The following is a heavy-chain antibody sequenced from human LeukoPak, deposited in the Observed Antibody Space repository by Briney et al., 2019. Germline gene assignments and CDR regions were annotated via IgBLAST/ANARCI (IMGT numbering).Heavy chain of an antibody. CDR2: INWNGGST. Sequence: PGGSLRLSCAASGFTFDEYGMSWVRQAPGKGLEWVSGINWNGGSTGYADSVKGRFTISRDNAKNSLYLQMNSLRAEDTALYYCAREGALVGATGAFDYWGQGTLVTVSS. J-gene: IGHJ4*02. D-gene: IGHD1-26*01. V-gene: IGHV3-20*04. CDR3: AREGALVGATGAFDY. CDR1: GFTFDEYG.